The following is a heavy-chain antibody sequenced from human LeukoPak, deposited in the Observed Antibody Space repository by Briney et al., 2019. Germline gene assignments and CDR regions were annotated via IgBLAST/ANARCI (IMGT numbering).Heavy chain of an antibody. CDR3: ARTAKRDGHNSDDAFDI. V-gene: IGHV4-38-2*02. CDR1: GYSISSGYY. CDR2: IYHSGST. D-gene: IGHD5-24*01. Sequence: SETLSLTCTVSGYSISSGYYWGWIRQPPGKGLERIGSIYHSGSTYYNPSLKSRVTISVDTSKNQFSLKLSSVTAADTAVYYCARTAKRDGHNSDDAFDIWGQWTMVTVSS. J-gene: IGHJ3*02.